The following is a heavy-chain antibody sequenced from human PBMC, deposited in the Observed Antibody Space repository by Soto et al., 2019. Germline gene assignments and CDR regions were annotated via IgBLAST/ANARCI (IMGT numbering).Heavy chain of an antibody. CDR3: AKAMVVVTAISGGGGFDK. J-gene: IGHJ3*02. V-gene: IGHV3-30*18. D-gene: IGHD2-21*02. CDR1: GFTFSSYG. Sequence: PGGSLRLSCAASGFTFSSYGMHWVRQAPGKGLEWLAVISYDGSNKYCADSVKGRFTISRDNSKNTLYLQMNSLRAEDTAVYYGAKAMVVVTAISGGGGFDKWGQGTLVTVSS. CDR2: ISYDGSNK.